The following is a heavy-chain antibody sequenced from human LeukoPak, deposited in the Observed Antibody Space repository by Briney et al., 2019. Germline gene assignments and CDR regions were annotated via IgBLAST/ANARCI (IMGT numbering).Heavy chain of an antibody. V-gene: IGHV4-38-2*02. D-gene: IGHD2-15*01. Sequence: SETLSLTCAVSGYSISSGYYWGWIRQPPGKGLEWIGSIYHSGSTYYNPSLKSRVTISVDTSKNQFSLKLSSVTAADTAVYYCRRDGRGYCSGGSCPTHYYYYYYMDVWGKGTTVTVSS. CDR3: RRDGRGYCSGGSCPTHYYYYYYMDV. J-gene: IGHJ6*03. CDR1: GYSISSGYY. CDR2: IYHSGST.